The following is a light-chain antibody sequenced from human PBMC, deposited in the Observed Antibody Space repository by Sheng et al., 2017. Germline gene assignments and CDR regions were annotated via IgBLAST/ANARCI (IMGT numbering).Light chain of an antibody. CDR1: QSVGIN. CDR3: QQFGSSPYS. J-gene: IGKJ2*03. CDR2: GAS. V-gene: IGKV3-20*01. Sequence: ITVTQSPAALSVSPGERVTLSCRASQSVGINLAWYQQKPGQAPRLLIYGASSRATGIPDRFSGSGSETDFILTISRLEPEDFAVYYCQQFGSSPYSFGQGTKLEI.